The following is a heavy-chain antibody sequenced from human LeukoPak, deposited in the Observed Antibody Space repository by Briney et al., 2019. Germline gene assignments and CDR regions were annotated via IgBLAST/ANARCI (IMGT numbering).Heavy chain of an antibody. D-gene: IGHD5-18*01. Sequence: PSQTLSLTCTVSGGSISSGGYYWSWIRQHPGKGLEWIGYIYYSGSTYYNPSLKSRVTISADTSKNQFSLKLSSVTAADTAVYYCARDLLTAMDAFDIWGQGTMVTVSS. J-gene: IGHJ3*02. CDR3: ARDLLTAMDAFDI. CDR1: GGSISSGGYY. V-gene: IGHV4-31*03. CDR2: IYYSGST.